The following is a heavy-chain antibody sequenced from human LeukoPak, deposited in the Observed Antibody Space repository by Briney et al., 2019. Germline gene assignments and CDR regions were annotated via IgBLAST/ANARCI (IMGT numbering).Heavy chain of an antibody. V-gene: IGHV1-24*01. CDR3: AAGGVYDLFDY. CDR1: GYTLSDLS. D-gene: IGHD5/OR15-5a*01. J-gene: IGHJ4*02. CDR2: FDPGDGET. Sequence: ASVKVSCKVSGYTLSDLSMHWVRQVPGKGLEWMGGFDPGDGETIYTQKFQGRVTMAEDTSTDTAYMELSSLRSEDTAVYYCAAGGVYDLFDYWGQGTLVTVSS.